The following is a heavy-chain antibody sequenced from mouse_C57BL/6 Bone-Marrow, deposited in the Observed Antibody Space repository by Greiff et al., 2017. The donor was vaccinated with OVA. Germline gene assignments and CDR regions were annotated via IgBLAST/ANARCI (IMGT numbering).Heavy chain of an antibody. J-gene: IGHJ3*01. V-gene: IGHV1-50*01. Sequence: QVQLQQPGAELVKPGASVKLSCKASGYTFTSYWMQWVKQRPGQGLEWIGEIDPSDSYTNYNQKFKGKATLTVDTSSSTAYMQLSSLTSEDSAVYYCASPNWGFADWGKGTLVTVSA. D-gene: IGHD4-1*02. CDR2: IDPSDSYT. CDR1: GYTFTSYW. CDR3: ASPNWGFAD.